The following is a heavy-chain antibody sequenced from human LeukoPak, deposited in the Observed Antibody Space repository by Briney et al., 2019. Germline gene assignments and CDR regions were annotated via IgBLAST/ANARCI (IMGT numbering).Heavy chain of an antibody. D-gene: IGHD3-3*01. J-gene: IGHJ4*02. CDR2: ISGSGGST. CDR3: AKGPYYDFWSGVDY. V-gene: IGHV3-23*01. CDR1: GFTFSSYA. Sequence: GGSLRLSCAASGFTFSSYAMSWVRQAPGKGLEWVSAISGSGGSTYYADSVKGRFTISRDNSKNTLYLQMNSLRAEDTAVYYCAKGPYYDFWSGVDYWGQGTLVTVSS.